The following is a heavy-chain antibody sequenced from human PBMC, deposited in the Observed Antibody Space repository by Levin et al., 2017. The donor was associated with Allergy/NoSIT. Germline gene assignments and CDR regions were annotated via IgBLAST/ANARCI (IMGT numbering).Heavy chain of an antibody. D-gene: IGHD3-16*01. Sequence: GESLKISCAASGLTFSNAWMSWVRQAPGKGLEWVGRIKSKTDGGTTDFAAPVNGRFTISRDDSKNMLHLQMNSLKTDDTGVYYCSTYTYGAIVDWGQGTLVTVSS. CDR1: GLTFSNAW. CDR3: STYTYGAIVD. V-gene: IGHV3-15*01. CDR2: IKSKTDGGTT. J-gene: IGHJ4*02.